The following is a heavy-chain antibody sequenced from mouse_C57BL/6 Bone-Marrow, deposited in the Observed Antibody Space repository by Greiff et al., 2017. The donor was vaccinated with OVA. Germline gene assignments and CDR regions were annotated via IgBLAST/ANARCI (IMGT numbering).Heavy chain of an antibody. D-gene: IGHD2-3*01. CDR1: GFTFSSSA. CDR3: ARGGWLLSMSD. CDR2: ISDGSSFT. J-gene: IGHJ4*01. V-gene: IGHV5-4*01. Sequence: EVHLVESGGGLVKPGGSLTLSCAASGFTFSSSALSWVRQTPEKRLEWVATISDGSSFTYYPDNLKGRFTLSRYNAKNNLELQMSHLKSEDTAMYYCARGGWLLSMSDWGQGTSVTVSS.